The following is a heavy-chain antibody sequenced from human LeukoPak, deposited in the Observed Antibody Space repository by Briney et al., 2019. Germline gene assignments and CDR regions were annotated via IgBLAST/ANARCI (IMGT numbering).Heavy chain of an antibody. J-gene: IGHJ4*02. D-gene: IGHD7-27*01. Sequence: SETLSLTCTVSDGSITNYDWSWVRQPPGKGLEFIGHVHYSGTTNYNPSLKSRVTISVDTSKNQFSLKLSSVTAADTAVYYCARAQLGIVYYWGQGTLVTVSS. V-gene: IGHV4-59*01. CDR1: DGSITNYD. CDR3: ARAQLGIVYY. CDR2: VHYSGTT.